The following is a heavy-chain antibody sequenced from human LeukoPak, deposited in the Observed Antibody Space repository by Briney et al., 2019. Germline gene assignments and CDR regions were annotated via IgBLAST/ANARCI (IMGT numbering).Heavy chain of an antibody. CDR2: ISYDGSNK. D-gene: IGHD4-17*01. J-gene: IGHJ4*02. CDR1: GFTFSSYG. Sequence: GGSLRLSCAASGFTFSSYGMHWVRQAPGKGLEWVAVISYDGSNKYYADSVKGRFTISRDNSKNTLYLQMNSLRAEDTAVYYCAKGGYYGDYVFGYWGQGTLVTVSS. CDR3: AKGGYYGDYVFGY. V-gene: IGHV3-30*18.